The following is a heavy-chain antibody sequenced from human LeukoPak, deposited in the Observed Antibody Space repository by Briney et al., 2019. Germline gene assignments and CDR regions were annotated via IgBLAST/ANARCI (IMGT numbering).Heavy chain of an antibody. Sequence: GGSLRLSCVASGFTFDDCAMHWVRQAPGKGLDWVSGISWNSDIIAYADSVKGRFTISRDNAKNSLYLQMNSLRPEDTALYYCAKGGYSYGRYYFDYWGQGTLVTVSS. CDR3: AKGGYSYGRYYFDY. V-gene: IGHV3-9*01. CDR2: ISWNSDII. CDR1: GFTFDDCA. J-gene: IGHJ4*02. D-gene: IGHD5-18*01.